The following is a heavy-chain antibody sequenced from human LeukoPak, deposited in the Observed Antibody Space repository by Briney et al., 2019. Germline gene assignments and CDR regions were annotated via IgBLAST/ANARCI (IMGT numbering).Heavy chain of an antibody. CDR2: INHSGST. D-gene: IGHD2-8*01. V-gene: IGHV4-34*01. J-gene: IGHJ4*02. CDR1: GGSFSGYY. CDR3: ARGHGWSVFDY. Sequence: NTSETLSLTCAVYGGSFSGYYWSWIRQPPGKGLEWIGEINHSGSTNYNPSLKSRVTISVDTSKNQFSLKLSSVTAADTAVYYCARGHGWSVFDYWGQGSPVTVSS.